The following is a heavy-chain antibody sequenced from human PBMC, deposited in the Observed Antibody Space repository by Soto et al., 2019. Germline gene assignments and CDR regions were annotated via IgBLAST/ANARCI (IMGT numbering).Heavy chain of an antibody. V-gene: IGHV4-59*01. D-gene: IGHD3-10*01. CDR1: GGSISSYY. CDR3: ARVLKDDGLWFGELYNPHFDY. J-gene: IGHJ4*02. Sequence: QVQLQESGPGLVKPSETLSLTCTVSGGSISSYYWSWIRQPPGKGLEWIGYIYYSGSTNYNPSLKSRVTISVDTSKNQFSLKLSSVTAADTAVYYCARVLKDDGLWFGELYNPHFDYWGQGTLVTVSS. CDR2: IYYSGST.